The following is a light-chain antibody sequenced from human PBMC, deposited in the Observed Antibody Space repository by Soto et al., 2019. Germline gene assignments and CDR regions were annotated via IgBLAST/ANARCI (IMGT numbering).Light chain of an antibody. Sequence: DIQMTQSPSTLSESVGDRVTITCRASQGISGRLAWYQQKPGKAPNLLIYDVSNLESGVPSRFSGTGSGTEFTLTINSLQPDDFATYYCQQYNSYSTFGPGTKVEVK. CDR2: DVS. J-gene: IGKJ1*01. V-gene: IGKV1-5*01. CDR3: QQYNSYST. CDR1: QGISGR.